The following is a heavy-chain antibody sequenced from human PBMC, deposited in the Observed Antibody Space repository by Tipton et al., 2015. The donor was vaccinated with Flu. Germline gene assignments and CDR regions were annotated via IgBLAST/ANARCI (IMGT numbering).Heavy chain of an antibody. D-gene: IGHD5-18*01. CDR2: ISSSGSTI. V-gene: IGHV3-11*01. J-gene: IGHJ5*02. Sequence: SLRLSCAASGFTFSDYYMSWIRLAPGKGLEWVSYISSSGSTIYYADSVKGRFTTSRDNAKNSLYLQLNSLRPEDTAVYYCARVKETAMGTVWFDPWGQGTQVTVSS. CDR3: ARVKETAMGTVWFDP. CDR1: GFTFSDYY.